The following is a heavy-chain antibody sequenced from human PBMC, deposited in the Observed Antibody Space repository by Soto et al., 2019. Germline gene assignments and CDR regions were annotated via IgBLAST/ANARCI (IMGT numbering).Heavy chain of an antibody. J-gene: IGHJ5*02. CDR2: IYWDDDK. D-gene: IGHD5-18*01. Sequence: VSGPTLVNPTQTLTLTCTFSGFSLSTSGVGVGWIRQPPGKALQWLALIYWDDDKRFSPSLKSRLTITKDTSKNQVALTMTDMDPVDTATYYCAHTVSPDTSKRNWFDPWGQGTRVTVS. CDR3: AHTVSPDTSKRNWFDP. CDR1: GFSLSTSGVG. V-gene: IGHV2-5*02.